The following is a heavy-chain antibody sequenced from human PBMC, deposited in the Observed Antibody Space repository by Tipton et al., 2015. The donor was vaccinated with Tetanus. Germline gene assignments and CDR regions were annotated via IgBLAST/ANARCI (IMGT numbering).Heavy chain of an antibody. CDR1: GGSTHGFY. V-gene: IGHV4-4*07. CDR3: ARVLRYSAAGGWDDAFDI. J-gene: IGHJ3*02. CDR2: IYGRGST. D-gene: IGHD2-21*01. Sequence: GLVKPSGTLSLTCTVSGGSTHGFYWTWIRQSAGKGLEWIGRIYGRGSTNYNPSLKSRVAMSMNTSRNQFSLTLTSVTVADTAFYFCARVLRYSAAGGWDDAFDIWGQGTLVTVSS.